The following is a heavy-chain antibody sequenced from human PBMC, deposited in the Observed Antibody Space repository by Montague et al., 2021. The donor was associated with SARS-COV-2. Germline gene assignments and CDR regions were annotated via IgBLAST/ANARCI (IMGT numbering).Heavy chain of an antibody. Sequence: PALVKPTQTLTLTCTFSGISLSTSGAGVAWIRQPPGKALEWLALIYWDDDERYSPSMRSRLTITKDTSENQVVLRMTNMDPMDTATYYCAPLGFDSRSYYTPHNWFDPWGQGILVTVSS. CDR1: GISLSTSGAG. V-gene: IGHV2-5*02. CDR2: IYWDDDE. D-gene: IGHD3-10*01. J-gene: IGHJ5*02. CDR3: APLGFDSRSYYTPHNWFDP.